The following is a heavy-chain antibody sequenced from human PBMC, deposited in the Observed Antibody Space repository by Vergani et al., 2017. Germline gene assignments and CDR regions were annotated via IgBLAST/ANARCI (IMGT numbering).Heavy chain of an antibody. D-gene: IGHD3-16*02. V-gene: IGHV1-24*01. CDR1: GGTFSSYA. J-gene: IGHJ3*02. Sequence: QVQLVQSGAEVKKPGSSVKVSCKASGGTFSSYAISWVRQAPGKGLEWMGGFDPEDGETIYAQKFQGRVTMTEDTSTDTAYMELSSLRSEDTAVYYCATQLYDYVWGSYRLDAFDIWGQGTMVTVSS. CDR3: ATQLYDYVWGSYRLDAFDI. CDR2: FDPEDGET.